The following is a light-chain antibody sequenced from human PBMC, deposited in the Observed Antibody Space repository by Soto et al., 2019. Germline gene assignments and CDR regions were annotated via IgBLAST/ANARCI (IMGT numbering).Light chain of an antibody. V-gene: IGLV2-14*01. Sequence: QSALTQPASVSGSPGQSITISCTGTSSDVGGYNYVSWYQQHPVKAPTVMIYDVSNRPSGVSNRFSGSKSGNTASLTISGLQAEDEADYYGSSYTSSSLYVFGTGTKLTVL. CDR1: SSDVGGYNY. CDR3: SSYTSSSLYV. CDR2: DVS. J-gene: IGLJ1*01.